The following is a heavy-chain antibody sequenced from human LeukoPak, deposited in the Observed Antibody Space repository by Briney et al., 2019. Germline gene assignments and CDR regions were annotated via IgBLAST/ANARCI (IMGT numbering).Heavy chain of an antibody. Sequence: PGGSLTLSCTDNVYTYVHYARSWVPQAPGKGLEWVGFIRSKAYGGTTEYAASVKGRFTISRDDSKSIAYLQMNSLKTEDTAVYYCTRYGGMLWLGEQLPVHSWGKGPLVTVSS. J-gene: IGHJ4*02. CDR2: IRSKAYGGTT. CDR3: TRYGGMLWLGEQLPVHS. V-gene: IGHV3-49*04. D-gene: IGHD3-10*01. CDR1: VYTYVHYA.